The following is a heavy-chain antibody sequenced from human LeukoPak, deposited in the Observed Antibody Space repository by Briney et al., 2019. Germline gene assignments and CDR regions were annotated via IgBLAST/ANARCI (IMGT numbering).Heavy chain of an antibody. V-gene: IGHV3-74*01. CDR1: GFTFRSAW. Sequence: GGSLRLSCATSGFTFRSAWMHWVRQAPGKGLVWVSRIRGDGGDANYADFVKGRYTISRDNAKSTLYLQMNGLGVEDTAVYYCVRDIVAGSGSYSDWGQGTLVTVSS. CDR3: VRDIVAGSGSYSD. D-gene: IGHD3-10*01. J-gene: IGHJ4*02. CDR2: IRGDGGDA.